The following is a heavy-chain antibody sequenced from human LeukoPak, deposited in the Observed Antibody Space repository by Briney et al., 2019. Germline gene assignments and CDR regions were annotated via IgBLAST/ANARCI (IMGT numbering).Heavy chain of an antibody. CDR3: TRGPDIVVARGFDP. Sequence: GGSLRLSCTASGFTFGDYAISWFRQAAGKGLEWGGFIRSKAYGGTTEYAASVKGRFTISRDDSKSIAYLQMNSLKTEDTAVYYCTRGPDIVVARGFDPWGQGTLVTVSS. V-gene: IGHV3-49*03. D-gene: IGHD2-2*01. CDR2: IRSKAYGGTT. CDR1: GFTFGDYA. J-gene: IGHJ5*02.